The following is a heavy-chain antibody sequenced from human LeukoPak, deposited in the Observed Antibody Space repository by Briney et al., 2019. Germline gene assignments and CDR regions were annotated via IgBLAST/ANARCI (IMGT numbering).Heavy chain of an antibody. Sequence: TGGSLRLSCAASGFTVSSNYMSWVRQAPGKGLEWVSSISSSSSYIYYADSVKGRFTISRDDAKNSLYLQMNSLRAEDTAVYYCAREPRGPIAAASPTWGQGTLVTVSS. CDR1: GFTVSSNY. D-gene: IGHD6-13*01. CDR2: ISSSSSYI. CDR3: AREPRGPIAAASPT. V-gene: IGHV3-21*01. J-gene: IGHJ5*02.